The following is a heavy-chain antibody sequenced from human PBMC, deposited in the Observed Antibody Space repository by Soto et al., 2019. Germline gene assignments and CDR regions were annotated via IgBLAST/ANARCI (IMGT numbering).Heavy chain of an antibody. V-gene: IGHV3-21*01. Sequence: EVQLVESGGGLVKPGGSLRLSCAASGFTFSSYSMNWVRQAPGKGLEWVSSISSSSSYIYYADSVKGRFTISRDNAKNALHLQMSSLRAEDTAVYYCARGCSCGRCYPEYFQHWGQGTLVTVSS. CDR2: ISSSSSYI. CDR3: ARGCSCGRCYPEYFQH. J-gene: IGHJ1*01. CDR1: GFTFSSYS. D-gene: IGHD2-15*01.